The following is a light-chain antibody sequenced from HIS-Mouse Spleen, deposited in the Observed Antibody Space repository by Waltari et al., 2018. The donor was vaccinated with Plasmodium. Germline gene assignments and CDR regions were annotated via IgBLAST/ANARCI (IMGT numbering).Light chain of an antibody. V-gene: IGKV1-13*02. CDR3: QQFNSYPQGT. Sequence: AIQLTQSPSSLSASVGDRVTITCRARQGISSALAWYQQKPGKAPKLLIYYASSLESGVPSRCSGSGSGTDFTLTISSLQPEDFATYYCQQFNSYPQGTFGQGTRLEIK. CDR1: QGISSA. CDR2: YAS. J-gene: IGKJ5*01.